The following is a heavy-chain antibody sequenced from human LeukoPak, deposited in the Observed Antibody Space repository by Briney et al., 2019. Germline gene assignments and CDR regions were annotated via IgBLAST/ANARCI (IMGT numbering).Heavy chain of an antibody. CDR1: GFTFSSYY. V-gene: IGHV3-74*01. D-gene: IGHD3-22*01. CDR3: ARISYDSSGYYDY. Sequence: GGSLRLSCAASGFTFSSYYIHWARQAPGKGLVWVSRIDSDGNITTYADSVKGRFTISRDNAKNTLYLQMNSLRAEDTAVYYCARISYDSSGYYDYWGQGTLDTVSS. J-gene: IGHJ4*02. CDR2: IDSDGNIT.